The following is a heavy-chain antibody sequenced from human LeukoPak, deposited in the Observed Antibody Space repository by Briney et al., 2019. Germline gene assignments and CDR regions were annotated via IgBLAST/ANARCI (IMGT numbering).Heavy chain of an antibody. V-gene: IGHV3-7*03. D-gene: IGHD1-7*01. CDR1: GFTFSSYW. Sequence: PGGSLRLSCAASGFTFSSYWMSWVRQAPGKGLEWVANIKKDGSEKYYVDSVKGRFTISRDNSKNTLYLQMNSLRAEDTAVYYCARNPNNWNYVSSGWGQGTLVTVSS. CDR2: IKKDGSEK. CDR3: ARNPNNWNYVSSG. J-gene: IGHJ4*02.